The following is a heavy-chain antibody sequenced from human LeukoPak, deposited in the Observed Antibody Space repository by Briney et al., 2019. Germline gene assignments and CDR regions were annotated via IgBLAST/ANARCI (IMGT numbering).Heavy chain of an antibody. CDR1: GFTFRSYW. J-gene: IGHJ4*02. V-gene: IGHV3-74*01. CDR2: INSDGSST. Sequence: AGGSLRLSCAASGFTFRSYWMHWVRQAPGKGLVCVSRINSDGSSTNYADSVKGRFTISRDNSKNTLYLQMNSLRAEDTAVYYCAKRNGGYYYDSSGYYFDYWGQGTLVTVSS. CDR3: AKRNGGYYYDSSGYYFDY. D-gene: IGHD3-22*01.